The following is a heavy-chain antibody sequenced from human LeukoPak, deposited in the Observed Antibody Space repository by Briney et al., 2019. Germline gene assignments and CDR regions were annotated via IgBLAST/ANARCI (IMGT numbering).Heavy chain of an antibody. J-gene: IGHJ4*02. V-gene: IGHV3-7*01. D-gene: IGHD3-22*01. CDR1: GFTFSDSW. CDR2: MNQDGSEK. Sequence: PGGSLRLSCAASGFTFSDSWMSWVRQAPGKGLEWVANMNQDGSEKDYVDSVKGRFTISRDNARNSLYLQMGSLRAEDTAVYYCAREGGGGGYYSDSYGHPHFDCWGPGTLVTVSS. CDR3: AREGGGGGYYSDSYGHPHFDC.